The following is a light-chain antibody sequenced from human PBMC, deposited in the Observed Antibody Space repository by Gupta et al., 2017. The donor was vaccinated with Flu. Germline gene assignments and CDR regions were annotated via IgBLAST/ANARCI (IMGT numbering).Light chain of an antibody. CDR1: NSKIEYNF. V-gene: IGLV1-51*01. CDR2: DDY. CDR3: GSWDSSRSAVV. J-gene: IGLJ2*01. Sequence: KDTISCSGSNSKIEYNFVSWYQQIPGTAPKLLIYDDYERPSGIPDRFSGSKSGTSATLGITGLQTGDEADYYCGSWDSSRSAVVFGGGTKLTVL.